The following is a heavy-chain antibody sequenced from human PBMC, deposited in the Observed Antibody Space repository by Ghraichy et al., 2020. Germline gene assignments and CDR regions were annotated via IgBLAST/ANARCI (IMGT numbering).Heavy chain of an antibody. CDR1: GFTFSSYS. Sequence: GGSLRLSCAASGFTFSSYSMNWVRQAPGKGLEWVSSISSSSSYIYYADSVKGRFTISRDNAKNSLYLQMNSLRAEDTAVYYCARDLEASEAQTVTHDYWGQGTLVTVSS. CDR3: ARDLEASEAQTVTHDY. J-gene: IGHJ4*02. CDR2: ISSSSSYI. D-gene: IGHD4-17*01. V-gene: IGHV3-21*01.